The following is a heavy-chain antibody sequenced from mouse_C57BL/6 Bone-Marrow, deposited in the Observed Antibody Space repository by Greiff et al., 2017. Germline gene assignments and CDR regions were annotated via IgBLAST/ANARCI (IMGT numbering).Heavy chain of an antibody. CDR2: IYIGNGYT. V-gene: IGHV1-58*01. CDR1: GYTFTSYG. Sequence: EVKLMESGAELVRPGSSVKMSCKTSGYTFTSYGINWVKQRPGQGLEWIGYIYIGNGYTEYNEKFKGKATLTSDTSSSTAYMQHSSLTSEDSAIYVCARPHYGSSHWYFDVWGTGTTVTVSS. CDR3: ARPHYGSSHWYFDV. D-gene: IGHD1-1*01. J-gene: IGHJ1*03.